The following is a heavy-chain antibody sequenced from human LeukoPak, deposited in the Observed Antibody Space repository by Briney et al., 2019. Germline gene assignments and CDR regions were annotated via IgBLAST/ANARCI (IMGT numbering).Heavy chain of an antibody. CDR1: GGTFTSYA. D-gene: IGHD6-13*01. CDR2: IIPIFGPT. CDR3: ARVVGLTGYSSSWYSGYYYYMDV. V-gene: IGHV1-69*06. J-gene: IGHJ6*03. Sequence: GASVKVSCKASGGTFTSYAISWVRQAPGQGLEWMGGIIPIFGPTNYAQKFQDRVTITADNSTSTAYMELSSMRSEDTAVYYCARVVGLTGYSSSWYSGYYYYMDVWGKGTTVTVSS.